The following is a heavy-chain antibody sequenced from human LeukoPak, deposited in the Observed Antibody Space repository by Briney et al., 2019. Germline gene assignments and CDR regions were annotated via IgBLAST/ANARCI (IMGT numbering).Heavy chain of an antibody. CDR1: GGTFSSYT. V-gene: IGHV1-69*02. CDR3: SRGGAIVVVPAAELRCDP. J-gene: IGHJ5*02. D-gene: IGHD2-2*01. CDR2: IIPILGIA. Sequence: VASVKVSCKASGGTFSSYTINWVRQAPGQGLEWMGRIIPILGIANYAQKFQGRVTITADKSTSTAYMELSSLRSEDTAVYYCSRGGAIVVVPAAELRCDPWGQGTLVTVSS.